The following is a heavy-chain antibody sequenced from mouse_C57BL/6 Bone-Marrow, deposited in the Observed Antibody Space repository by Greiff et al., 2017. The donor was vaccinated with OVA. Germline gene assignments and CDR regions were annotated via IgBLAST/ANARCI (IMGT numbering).Heavy chain of an antibody. CDR3: ARSYYGSSSLAWFAY. V-gene: IGHV1-54*01. CDR1: GYAFTNYL. J-gene: IGHJ3*01. D-gene: IGHD1-1*01. CDR2: INPGSGGT. Sequence: VQLQQSGAELVRPGTSVKVSCKASGYAFTNYLIEWVKQRPGQGLAWIGVINPGSGGTNYNEKFKGKATLTADKSSSTAYMQLSSLTSEDSAVDFCARSYYGSSSLAWFAYWGQGTLVTVSA.